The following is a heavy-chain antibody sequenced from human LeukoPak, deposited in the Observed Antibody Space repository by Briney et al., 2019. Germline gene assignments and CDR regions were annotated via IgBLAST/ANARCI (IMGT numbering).Heavy chain of an antibody. D-gene: IGHD2-21*02. V-gene: IGHV3-7*01. CDR3: TSWGDTTAEYFQR. CDR1: GFTFNSCW. J-gene: IGHJ1*01. CDR2: INPDGRDT. Sequence: GGSLRLSCVVSGFTFNSCWMNWVRQPPGKGLEWVAHINPDGRDTYYVDSVKGRFTISRDNAQNSMYLQMNSLRVEDTAVYYCTSWGDTTAEYFQRWGQGTLVTVSS.